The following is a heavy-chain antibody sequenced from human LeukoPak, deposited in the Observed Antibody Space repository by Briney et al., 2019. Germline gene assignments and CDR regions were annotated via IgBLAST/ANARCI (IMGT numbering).Heavy chain of an antibody. J-gene: IGHJ6*02. CDR2: IIPILGIA. CDR3: ASGRIYYYGSGSPGMDV. CDR1: GYTFTGYY. D-gene: IGHD3-10*01. V-gene: IGHV1-69*02. Sequence: SVKVSCKASGYTFTGYYMHWVRQAPGQGLEWMGRIIPILGIANYAQKFQGRVTITADKSTSTAYMELSSLRSEDTAVYYCASGRIYYYGSGSPGMDVWGQGTTVTVSS.